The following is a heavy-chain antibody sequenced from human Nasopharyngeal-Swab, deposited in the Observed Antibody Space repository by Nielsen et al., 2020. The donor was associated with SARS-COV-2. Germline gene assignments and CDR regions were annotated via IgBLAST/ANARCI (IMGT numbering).Heavy chain of an antibody. Sequence: LKISCAASGFTFDDYAMHWVRQAPGKGLEWVSGISWNSGSIGYADSVKGRFTISRDNAKNSLYLQMNSLRAEDTALYYCAKDIGMTTGNNWFDPWGQGTLVTVSS. CDR3: AKDIGMTTGNNWFDP. V-gene: IGHV3-9*01. J-gene: IGHJ5*02. CDR1: GFTFDDYA. D-gene: IGHD4-17*01. CDR2: ISWNSGSI.